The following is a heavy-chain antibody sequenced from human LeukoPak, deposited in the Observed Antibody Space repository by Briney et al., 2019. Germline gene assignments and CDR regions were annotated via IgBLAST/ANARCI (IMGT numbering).Heavy chain of an antibody. Sequence: SETLSLTCAVYGGSFSGYYWDWIRQPPGKGLEWIGSIYYSGSTYYNPSLKSRVTISVDTSKNQFSLKLSSVIAADTAVYYCARGRTAGSGRYLRIKDWVDPWGQGTLVTVSS. D-gene: IGHD6-19*01. CDR3: ARGRTAGSGRYLRIKDWVDP. V-gene: IGHV4-34*01. CDR1: GGSFSGYY. J-gene: IGHJ5*02. CDR2: IYYSGST.